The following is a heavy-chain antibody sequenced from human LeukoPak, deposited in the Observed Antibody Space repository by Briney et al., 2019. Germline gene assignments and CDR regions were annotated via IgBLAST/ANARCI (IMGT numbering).Heavy chain of an antibody. J-gene: IGHJ4*02. V-gene: IGHV3-21*01. CDR2: ISSSSSYL. Sequence: GGSLTLSCAASGFTFSSYNMNWVPQAPGKGLEWVTSISSSSSYLYYADSVKGRFTISRDNAKNSLYLQMTSLRAEDTAVYYCARDSPAGYSSSWYTPGYWGEGTLVTVSS. D-gene: IGHD6-13*01. CDR3: ARDSPAGYSSSWYTPGY. CDR1: GFTFSSYN.